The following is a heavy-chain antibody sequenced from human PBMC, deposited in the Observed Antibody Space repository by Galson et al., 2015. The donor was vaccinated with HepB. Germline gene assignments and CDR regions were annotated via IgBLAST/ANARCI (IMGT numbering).Heavy chain of an antibody. CDR3: AKDLTAAASRILDY. V-gene: IGHV3-23*01. Sequence: SLRLSCAASGFTFSTYGMSWVRQAPGKGLEWVSAISGSGGSTYYADSVKGRFTISRDNSKNTLYLQMNSLRAEDTAVYYCAKDLTAAASRILDYWGQGTLVTVSS. CDR2: ISGSGGST. CDR1: GFTFSTYG. J-gene: IGHJ4*02. D-gene: IGHD6-13*01.